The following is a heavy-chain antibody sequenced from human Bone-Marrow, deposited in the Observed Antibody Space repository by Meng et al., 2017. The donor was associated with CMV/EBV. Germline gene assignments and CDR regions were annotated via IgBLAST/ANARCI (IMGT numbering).Heavy chain of an antibody. D-gene: IGHD3-22*01. CDR3: AKDWAYDPTDYYDRSGQTNDY. CDR2: ISGSGGST. J-gene: IGHJ4*02. V-gene: IGHV3-23*01. Sequence: GESLKISCAAPGFPFSSYAMSWVRQAPGKGLEWVSAISGSGGSTYDADSVKGRFTISRDNSKNTLYLQMNSLRAEDTAVYYCAKDWAYDPTDYYDRSGQTNDYWGQGKLVTVSS. CDR1: GFPFSSYA.